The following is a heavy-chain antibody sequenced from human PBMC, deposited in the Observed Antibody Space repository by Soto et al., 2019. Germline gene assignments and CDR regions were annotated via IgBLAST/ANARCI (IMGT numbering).Heavy chain of an antibody. J-gene: IGHJ5*02. V-gene: IGHV4-59*01. CDR1: GGSISSYY. Sequence: ASETLSLTCTVSGGSISSYYWSWIRQPPGKGLEWIGYIYYSGSTNYNPSLKSRVNISVDTSKNQFSLKMSSVTAADTAVYYCARDLWFGELLIGFDPWGQGTLVTVSS. CDR3: ARDLWFGELLIGFDP. CDR2: IYYSGST. D-gene: IGHD3-10*01.